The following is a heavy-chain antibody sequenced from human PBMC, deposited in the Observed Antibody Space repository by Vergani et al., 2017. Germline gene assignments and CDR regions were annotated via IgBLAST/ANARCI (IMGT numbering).Heavy chain of an antibody. CDR2: ISAYNGNT. Sequence: QVQLVQSGAEVKKPGASVTVSCKASGYTFSTYGISWVRQAPGQGLEWMGWISAYNGNTNYPEKFQGRLTITRNTSISTAYMELSSLRSEDTAVYYCARVTIAYGMDGWGQGTTVTVSS. CDR3: ARVTIAYGMDG. CDR1: GYTFSTYG. J-gene: IGHJ6*02. V-gene: IGHV1-18*01. D-gene: IGHD4/OR15-4a*01.